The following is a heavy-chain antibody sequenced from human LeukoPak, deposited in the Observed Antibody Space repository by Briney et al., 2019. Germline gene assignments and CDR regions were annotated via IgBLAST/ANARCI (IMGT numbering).Heavy chain of an antibody. Sequence: GGSLRLSCAASGFTFSSYGMHWVRQAPGKGLEWVAVISYDGSNKYYADSVKGRFTISRDNSKNTLYLQMNSLRAEDTAVYYCAKDARFSSWYTTQIDYWGQGTLVTVSS. D-gene: IGHD6-13*01. V-gene: IGHV3-30*18. J-gene: IGHJ4*02. CDR1: GFTFSSYG. CDR3: AKDARFSSWYTTQIDY. CDR2: ISYDGSNK.